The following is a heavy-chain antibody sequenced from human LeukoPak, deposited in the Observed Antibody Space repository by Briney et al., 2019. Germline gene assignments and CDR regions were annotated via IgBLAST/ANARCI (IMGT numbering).Heavy chain of an antibody. V-gene: IGHV4-61*02. Sequence: SETLSLTCTVSGGSISSGSYYWGWIRQPAGKGLEWIGRTYTSGSTNYNPSLKSRVTISVDTSKNQFSLKLSSVTAADTAVYYCARGKDSSSWYFPRRRYYYYYYMDVWGKGTTVTVSS. J-gene: IGHJ6*03. CDR1: GGSISSGSYY. CDR2: TYTSGST. D-gene: IGHD6-13*01. CDR3: ARGKDSSSWYFPRRRYYYYYYMDV.